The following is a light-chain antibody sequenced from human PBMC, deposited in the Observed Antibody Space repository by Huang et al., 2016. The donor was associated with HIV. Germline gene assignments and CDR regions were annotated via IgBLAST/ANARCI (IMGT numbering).Light chain of an antibody. J-gene: IGKJ1*01. CDR3: QQYGTSPWT. V-gene: IGKV3-20*01. CDR1: KSVSSNY. CDR2: GAS. Sequence: EIVLTQSPGTLSLSPGERATLSCRASKSVSSNYIAWYQQKPGQAPRLLIYGASSRATGIPDNFSGSGSVTDFTLTISRLEPKDFAVYYCQQYGTSPWTFGQGTRVEIK.